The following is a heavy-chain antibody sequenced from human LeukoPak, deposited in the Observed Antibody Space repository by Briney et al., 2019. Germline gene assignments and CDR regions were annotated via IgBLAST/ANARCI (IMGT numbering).Heavy chain of an antibody. CDR2: INHSGST. D-gene: IGHD6-13*01. V-gene: IGHV4-34*01. CDR3: ARGTAYSSSWLY. Sequence: PGGSLRLSCTASGFTFSNYWMSWIRQPPGKGLEWIGEINHSGSTNYSPSLKSRVTISVDTSKNQFSLKLSSVTAADTAVYYCARGTAYSSSWLYWGQGTLVTVSS. J-gene: IGHJ4*02. CDR1: GFTFSNYW.